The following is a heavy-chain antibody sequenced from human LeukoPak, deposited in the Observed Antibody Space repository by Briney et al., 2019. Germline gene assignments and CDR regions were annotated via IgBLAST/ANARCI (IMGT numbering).Heavy chain of an antibody. Sequence: QSGGSLRLSCAASGFTFDDYGMSWVRQGPGKGLEWVSGVSTSGDVKWYADSVKGRFIISRDNSKNTLYLQMNSLRAEDTAVYYCAQDGASIRFDNWGQGTLVTVSS. CDR3: AQDGASIRFDN. J-gene: IGHJ4*02. CDR2: VSTSGDVK. D-gene: IGHD3-16*01. V-gene: IGHV3-23*01. CDR1: GFTFDDYG.